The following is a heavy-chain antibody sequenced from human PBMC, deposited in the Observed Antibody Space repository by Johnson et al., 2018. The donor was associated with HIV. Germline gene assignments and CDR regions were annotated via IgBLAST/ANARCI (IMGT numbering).Heavy chain of an antibody. Sequence: VQLVESGGGVVRPGGSLRLSCAASGFTFDDYGMSWVRQAPGKGLEWVSGINWNGGSTGYADSVKGLFTISRDNAKNSLYLQMNSLRAEDTALYYCAKGRGGYCSSTSCPDAFDIWGQGTMVTVSS. J-gene: IGHJ3*02. D-gene: IGHD2-2*01. CDR1: GFTFDDYG. V-gene: IGHV3-20*04. CDR2: INWNGGST. CDR3: AKGRGGYCSSTSCPDAFDI.